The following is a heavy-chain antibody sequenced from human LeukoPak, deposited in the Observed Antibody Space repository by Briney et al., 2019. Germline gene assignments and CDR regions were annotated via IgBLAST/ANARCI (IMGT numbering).Heavy chain of an antibody. CDR3: ARDRAAMGY. V-gene: IGHV4-59*01. D-gene: IGHD5-18*01. Sequence: MPSETLSLTCTASGGSISSYYLSWIRQPPGKGLEWIGYIYYSGSTNYNPSLKSRVTISVDTSKNQFSLKLSSVTAADTAVYYCARDRAAMGYWGQGTLVTVSS. J-gene: IGHJ4*02. CDR2: IYYSGST. CDR1: GGSISSYY.